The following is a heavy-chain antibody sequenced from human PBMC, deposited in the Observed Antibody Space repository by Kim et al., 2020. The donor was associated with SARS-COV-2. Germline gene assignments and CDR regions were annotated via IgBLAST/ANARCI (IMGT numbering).Heavy chain of an antibody. CDR2: IWYDGSNK. Sequence: GGSLRLSCAASGFTFSSYGMHWVRQAPGKGLEWVAVIWYDGSNKYYADSVKGRFTISRDNSKNTLYLQMDSLRAEDTAVYYCARDWFLYGSGSLYFDYWGQGTLVTVSS. V-gene: IGHV3-33*01. D-gene: IGHD3-10*01. CDR3: ARDWFLYGSGSLYFDY. CDR1: GFTFSSYG. J-gene: IGHJ4*02.